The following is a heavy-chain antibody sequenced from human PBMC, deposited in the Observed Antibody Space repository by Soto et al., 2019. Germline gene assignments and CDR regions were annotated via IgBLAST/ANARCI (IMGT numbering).Heavy chain of an antibody. D-gene: IGHD3-10*01. V-gene: IGHV3-33*01. CDR2: IWADGGKE. Sequence: QVQLMESGGGMVQPGKSLRLSCAASGFTFWSFGIHWVRQAPGKGMEWVAAIWADGGKEYYTGSVKGRFTISRDNSRNTVYLQMNSLRAEDTAVYYCARVSGSGTAAPGFAYWGQGPLVIVSA. CDR1: GFTFWSFG. J-gene: IGHJ4*02. CDR3: ARVSGSGTAAPGFAY.